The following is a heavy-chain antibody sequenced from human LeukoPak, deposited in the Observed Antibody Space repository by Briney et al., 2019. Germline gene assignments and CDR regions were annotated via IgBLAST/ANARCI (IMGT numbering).Heavy chain of an antibody. V-gene: IGHV4-59*08. CDR2: IYYSGST. J-gene: IGHJ5*02. CDR1: SGSMKNYY. Sequence: SETLSLTCTVSSGSMKNYYWSWIRQAPGKGLEWIGNIYYSGSTNYNPSLKSRVTISLDTSKNHFSLKLTSTTAADTAVYYCARREDCSGGTCYSASWFDPWGQGTLVTVSS. D-gene: IGHD2-15*01. CDR3: ARREDCSGGTCYSASWFDP.